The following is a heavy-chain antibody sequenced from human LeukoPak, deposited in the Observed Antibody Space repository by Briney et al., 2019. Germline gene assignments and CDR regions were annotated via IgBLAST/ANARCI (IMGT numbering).Heavy chain of an antibody. V-gene: IGHV3-43*01. J-gene: IGHJ6*03. CDR2: ISWDGGST. Sequence: GGSLRLSCAASGFTFDDYTMHWVRQAPGKGLEWVSLISWDGGSTYYADSVKGRFTISRDNSKNSLYLQMNSLRTEDTALYYCAKDGGSGWYGNQVYYYYYYMDVWGKGTTVTVSS. CDR3: AKDGGSGWYGNQVYYYYYYMDV. D-gene: IGHD6-19*01. CDR1: GFTFDDYT.